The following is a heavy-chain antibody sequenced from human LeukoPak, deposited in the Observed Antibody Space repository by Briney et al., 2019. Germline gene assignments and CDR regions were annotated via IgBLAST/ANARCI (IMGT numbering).Heavy chain of an antibody. V-gene: IGHV3-23*01. CDR1: GLKFTTFA. CDR2: ITGSGYYT. CDR3: AKAPDFTDTKHELDY. Sequence: GGSLRLSCAASGLKFTTFAMTWVRQAPGKGLEWVSTITGSGYYTYYADSVKGRFTVSRDNSKNTLYLHMNSLRAEDTALYYCAKAPDFTDTKHELDYWGQGTLVTVSS. J-gene: IGHJ4*02. D-gene: IGHD2-8*01.